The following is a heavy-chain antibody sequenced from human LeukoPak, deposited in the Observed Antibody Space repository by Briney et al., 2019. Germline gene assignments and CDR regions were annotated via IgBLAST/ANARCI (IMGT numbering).Heavy chain of an antibody. Sequence: GGSLRLSCAASGFTFSDYYMSWIRQAPGKGLEWVSYISSSGSTIYYADSVKGRFTISRDNAKNSLYLQMNSLRAEDTAVYYCARASNYDFWSGYKNDAYDIWGQGTMVTVSS. CDR3: ARASNYDFWSGYKNDAYDI. D-gene: IGHD3-3*01. J-gene: IGHJ3*02. V-gene: IGHV3-11*04. CDR2: ISSSGSTI. CDR1: GFTFSDYY.